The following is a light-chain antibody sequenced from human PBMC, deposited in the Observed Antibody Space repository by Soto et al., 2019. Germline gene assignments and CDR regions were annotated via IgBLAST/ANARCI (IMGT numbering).Light chain of an antibody. CDR3: QQSSSSPYT. V-gene: IGKV1-39*01. J-gene: IGKJ2*01. Sequence: DIQMTQSPSSLSASVGDRVTITCRASQSISSSLNWYQQKLGQAPKLLIYDASSLLGGVPSRFSGSGSGTDFTLTISSLQSEDFATYYWQQSSSSPYTFAQGTKVVIK. CDR1: QSISSS. CDR2: DAS.